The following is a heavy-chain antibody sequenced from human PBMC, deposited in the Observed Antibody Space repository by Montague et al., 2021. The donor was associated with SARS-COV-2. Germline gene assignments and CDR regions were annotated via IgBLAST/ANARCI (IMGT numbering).Heavy chain of an antibody. J-gene: IGHJ4*02. CDR1: GGSLRGDH. CDR2: VNNSGHI. D-gene: IGHD6-6*01. Sequence: ETLSLTCAVYGGSLRGDHWSWICQPPGKGLEWIGEVNNSGHINYNVSLKSRVTTSVDTSKGQFSLKVRSVTAADTAVYYCARGPVGVAARLRYYFDQWGQGTQVTVSS. CDR3: ARGPVGVAARLRYYFDQ. V-gene: IGHV4-34*01.